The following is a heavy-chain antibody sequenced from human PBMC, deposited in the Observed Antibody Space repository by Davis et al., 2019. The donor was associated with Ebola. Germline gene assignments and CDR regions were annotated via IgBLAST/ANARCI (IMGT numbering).Heavy chain of an antibody. CDR2: INPDGIST. CDR1: GFTFRTHF. J-gene: IGHJ1*01. V-gene: IGHV3-74*01. Sequence: PGGSLTLSCAASGFTFRTHFMHWVRHAPGKGLVWIARINPDGISTFYVDSVKGRFTISRDNSKNTLYLQMNSLRAEDTAVYYCAKDGLLWFGESDEYFQHWGQGTLVTVSS. D-gene: IGHD3-10*01. CDR3: AKDGLLWFGESDEYFQH.